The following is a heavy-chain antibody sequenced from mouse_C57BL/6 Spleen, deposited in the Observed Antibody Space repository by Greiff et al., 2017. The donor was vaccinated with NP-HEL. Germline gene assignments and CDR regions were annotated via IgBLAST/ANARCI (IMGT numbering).Heavy chain of an antibody. CDR1: GYTFTSYW. V-gene: IGHV1-7*01. CDR3: AAQLRLFAY. D-gene: IGHD3-2*02. Sequence: QVQLKQSGAELAKPGASVKLSCKASGYTFTSYWMHWVKQRPGQGLEWIGYINPSSGSTKYNQKFKDKATLTADKSSSTAYMQLSSLTYEDSAVYYCAAQLRLFAYWGQGTLVTVSA. J-gene: IGHJ3*01. CDR2: INPSSGST.